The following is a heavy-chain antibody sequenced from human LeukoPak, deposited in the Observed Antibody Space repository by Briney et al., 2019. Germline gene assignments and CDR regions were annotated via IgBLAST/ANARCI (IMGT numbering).Heavy chain of an antibody. CDR1: GFTFSTCW. CDR2: IKGGGST. J-gene: IGHJ1*01. CDR3: ARAPSEIGGYYPEYFRH. Sequence: GGSLRLSCAASGFTFSTCWMHWVRQAPGKGLVWVSRIKGGGSTNYADSVKGRFTISRDNAKNTLSLQMNSLRPEDTGVYYCARAPSEIGGYYPEYFRHWGQGTLVTVSS. V-gene: IGHV3-74*01. D-gene: IGHD3-3*01.